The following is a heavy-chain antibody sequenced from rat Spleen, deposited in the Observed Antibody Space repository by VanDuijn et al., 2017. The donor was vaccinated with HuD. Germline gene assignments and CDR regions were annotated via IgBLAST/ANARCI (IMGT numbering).Heavy chain of an antibody. CDR2: ISNARGIT. CDR1: GFTFSNYG. Sequence: EVQLVESGGGLVQPGRSLKLSCAASGFTFSNYGMAWVRQAPGMGLEWVASISNARGITYYRDSVKGRFTISRDNVKSTLYLQMNSLRSEDTATYYCARGLFAYWGQGVMVTVSS. J-gene: IGHJ2*01. CDR3: ARGLFAY. V-gene: IGHV5S13*01.